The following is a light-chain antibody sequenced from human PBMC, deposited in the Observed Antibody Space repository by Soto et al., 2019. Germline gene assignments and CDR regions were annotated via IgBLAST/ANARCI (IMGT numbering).Light chain of an antibody. CDR3: SSATNTDTLVV. J-gene: IGLJ2*01. CDR1: SSDVGGHNF. V-gene: IGLV2-14*03. CDR2: DVN. Sequence: QSALTQPRSVSGSPGQSVTISCTGTSSDVGGHNFVSWYQQHPGKAPQLMIYDVNNRPSGISNRFSGSKSGNTASLTISGLQPEDEANYFCSSATNTDTLVVFGGGTKVTVL.